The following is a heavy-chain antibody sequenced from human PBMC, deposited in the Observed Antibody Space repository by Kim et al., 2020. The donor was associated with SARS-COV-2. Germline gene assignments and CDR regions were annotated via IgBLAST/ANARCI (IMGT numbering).Heavy chain of an antibody. J-gene: IGHJ5*02. D-gene: IGHD3-16*01. Sequence: SKKNHAESGKGRFTISRDNSQNTLYLQMTRLGAEDTAVYYCARDGGNWFDPWGQGTLVTVSS. V-gene: IGHV3-30-3*01. CDR2: SKK. CDR3: ARDGGNWFDP.